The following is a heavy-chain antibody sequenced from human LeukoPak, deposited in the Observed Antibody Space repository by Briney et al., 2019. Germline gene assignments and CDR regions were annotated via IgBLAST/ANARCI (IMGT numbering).Heavy chain of an antibody. V-gene: IGHV3-15*01. J-gene: IGHJ4*02. D-gene: IGHD5-18*01. CDR2: IKSKTDGGTT. Sequence: GGSLRLSCTASGFTFGDYAMSWFRQAPGKGLEWVGRIKSKTDGGTTDYAAPVKGRFTISRDDSKNTLYLQMNSLKTEDTAVYYCTQYTYGFFQYWGQGTLVTVSS. CDR3: TQYTYGFFQY. CDR1: GFTFGDYA.